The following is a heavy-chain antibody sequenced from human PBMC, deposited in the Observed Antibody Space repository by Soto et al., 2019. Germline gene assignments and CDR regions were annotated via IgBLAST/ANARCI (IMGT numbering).Heavy chain of an antibody. J-gene: IGHJ4*02. V-gene: IGHV3-30*18. D-gene: IGHD5-12*01. CDR2: ISYDGSNK. CDR3: AKDEVDIVATMIGYYFDY. Sequence: GGSLRLSCAASGFTFSSYGMHWVRQAPGKGLEWVAVISYDGSNKYYADSVKGRFTISRDNSKNTLYLQMNSLRAEDTAVYYCAKDEVDIVATMIGYYFDYWGQGTLVTVSS. CDR1: GFTFSSYG.